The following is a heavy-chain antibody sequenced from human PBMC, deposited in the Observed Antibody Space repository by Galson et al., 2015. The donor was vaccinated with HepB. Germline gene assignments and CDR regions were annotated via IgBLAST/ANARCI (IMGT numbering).Heavy chain of an antibody. V-gene: IGHV3-30-3*01. J-gene: IGHJ4*02. CDR1: GFTFSSYA. D-gene: IGHD6-13*01. CDR3: ARRPGTMVDY. CDR2: ISYDGSNK. Sequence: SPRLSCAASGFTFSSYAMHWVRQAPGKGLEWVAVISYDGSNKYYADSVKGRFTISRDNSKNTLYLQMNSLRAEDTAVYYCARRPGTMVDYWGQGTLVTVSS.